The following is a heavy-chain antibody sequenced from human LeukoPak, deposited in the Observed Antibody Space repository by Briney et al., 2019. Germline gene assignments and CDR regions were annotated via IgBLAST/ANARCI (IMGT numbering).Heavy chain of an antibody. CDR1: GFTFDDYT. CDR2: ISWDGGST. CDR3: AKDMAKFGIAAAGTVSSLLRGGYNWFDP. V-gene: IGHV3-43*01. D-gene: IGHD6-13*01. Sequence: PGGSLRLSCAASGFTFDDYTMHWVRQAPGKGLEWVSLISWDGGSTYYADSVKGRFTISRDNSKNSLYLQMNSLRTEDTALYYCAKDMAKFGIAAAGTVSSLLRGGYNWFDPWGQGTLVTVSS. J-gene: IGHJ5*02.